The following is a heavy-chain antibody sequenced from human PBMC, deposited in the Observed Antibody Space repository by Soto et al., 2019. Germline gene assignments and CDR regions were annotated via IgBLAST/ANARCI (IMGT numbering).Heavy chain of an antibody. Sequence: GGSLRLSCAASGFTFSSYAMSWVRQAPGKGLEWVSAISGSGGSTYYADSVKGRFTISRDNSKNTLYLQMNRLRAEDTAVYYCAKDPGVVVPAARGWFDPWGQGTLVTVPQ. CDR3: AKDPGVVVPAARGWFDP. V-gene: IGHV3-23*01. J-gene: IGHJ5*02. CDR2: ISGSGGST. CDR1: GFTFSSYA. D-gene: IGHD2-2*01.